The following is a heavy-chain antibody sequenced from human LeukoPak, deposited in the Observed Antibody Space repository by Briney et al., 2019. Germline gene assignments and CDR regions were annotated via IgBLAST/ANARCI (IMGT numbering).Heavy chain of an antibody. Sequence: SGTLSLTCTVSGGXIYSSNWWSWVRQPPGKGLEWIGEMSQSGSTHYDPSLTGRVTISVDKSNNQFSLTLNSATAADTAVYFCATHMTVSGTRGFDNWGQGTLVTVSS. V-gene: IGHV4-4*02. D-gene: IGHD6-19*01. CDR1: GGXIYSSNW. J-gene: IGHJ4*02. CDR2: MSQSGST. CDR3: ATHMTVSGTRGFDN.